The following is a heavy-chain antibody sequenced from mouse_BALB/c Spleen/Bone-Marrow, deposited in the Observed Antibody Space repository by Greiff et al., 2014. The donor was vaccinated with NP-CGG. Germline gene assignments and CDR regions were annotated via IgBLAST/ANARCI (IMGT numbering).Heavy chain of an antibody. V-gene: IGHV1-9*01. CDR3: ERERGY. J-gene: IGHJ3*01. CDR2: ILPGSGST. Sequence: QVQLQQSGAELMKTGASVKISCKATGYTFSSYWIEWVKQRPGHGLEWIGEILPGSGSTNYNEKFKGKATFTEDTSSSTAYMQPSSLTSEGAAVYYCERERGYWGQGTLVTVSA. CDR1: GYTFSSYW.